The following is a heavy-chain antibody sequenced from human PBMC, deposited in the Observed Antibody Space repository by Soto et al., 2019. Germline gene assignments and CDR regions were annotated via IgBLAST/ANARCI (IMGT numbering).Heavy chain of an antibody. J-gene: IGHJ5*02. CDR2: IYYSGST. V-gene: IGHV4-59*01. CDR1: GGSISSYY. CDR3: ARVIYYDSRLDP. D-gene: IGHD3-22*01. Sequence: SETLSLTXTVSGGSISSYYWSWIRQPPGKGLEWIGYIYYSGSTNYNPSLKSRVTISVDTSKNQFSLKLSSVTAADTAVYYCARVIYYDSRLDPWGQGTLVTVSS.